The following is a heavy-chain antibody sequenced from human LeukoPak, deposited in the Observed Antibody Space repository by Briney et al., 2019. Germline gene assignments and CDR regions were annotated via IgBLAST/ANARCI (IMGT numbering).Heavy chain of an antibody. V-gene: IGHV3-74*01. D-gene: IGHD3-22*01. Sequence: GRSLRLSCAASGFTFSSYSMNWVRQAPGKGLVWVSRINSDGSSTSYADSVKGRFTISRDNAKNTLYLQMNSLRAEDTAVYYCAREATRYYDTSGDVDYWGQGTLVTVSS. J-gene: IGHJ4*02. CDR3: AREATRYYDTSGDVDY. CDR1: GFTFSSYS. CDR2: INSDGSST.